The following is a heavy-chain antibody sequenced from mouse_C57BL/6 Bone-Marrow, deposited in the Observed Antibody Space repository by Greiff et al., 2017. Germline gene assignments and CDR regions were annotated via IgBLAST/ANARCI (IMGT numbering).Heavy chain of an antibody. CDR3: ARSGYGTPFDY. CDR1: GYTFTSYG. CDR2: IYPRSGNT. V-gene: IGHV1-81*01. J-gene: IGHJ2*01. D-gene: IGHD2-10*02. Sequence: LVESGAELARPGASVKLSCKASGYTFTSYGISWVKQRTGQGLEWIGEIYPRSGNTYYNEKFKGKATLTADKSSSTAYMELRSLTSEDSAVYFCARSGYGTPFDYWGQGTTLTVSS.